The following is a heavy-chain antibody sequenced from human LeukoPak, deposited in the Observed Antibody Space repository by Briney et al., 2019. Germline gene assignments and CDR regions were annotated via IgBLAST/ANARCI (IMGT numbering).Heavy chain of an antibody. CDR3: ARDRDELRFLEWLLPTYYYYGMDV. J-gene: IGHJ6*02. D-gene: IGHD3-3*01. Sequence: GGSLRLSCAASGFTFSNYRISWVRQPPGKGLDWVAHINQDGSQTSYVDSVKGRFTISRDNAKNTLYLQMNSLRAEDTAVYYCARDRDELRFLEWLLPTYYYYGMDVWGQGTTVTVSS. V-gene: IGHV3-7*01. CDR1: GFTFSNYR. CDR2: INQDGSQT.